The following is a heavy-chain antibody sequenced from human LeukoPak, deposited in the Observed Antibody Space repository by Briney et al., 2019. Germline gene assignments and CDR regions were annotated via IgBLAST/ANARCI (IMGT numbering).Heavy chain of an antibody. CDR3: ARVRIAVAGSHYYMDV. Sequence: SETLSLTCTVSGGSINSYYWSWIRQPAGKGLEWIGRIYTSGSTNYNPSLKSRVTMSVDTSKNQFSLKLSSVTAADTAVYYCARVRIAVAGSHYYMDVWGKGTTVTVSS. CDR1: GGSINSYY. D-gene: IGHD6-19*01. J-gene: IGHJ6*03. CDR2: IYTSGST. V-gene: IGHV4-4*07.